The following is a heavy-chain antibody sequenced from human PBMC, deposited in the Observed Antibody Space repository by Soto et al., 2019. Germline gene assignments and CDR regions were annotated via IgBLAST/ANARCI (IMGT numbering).Heavy chain of an antibody. CDR3: ARHLGMVNYYYYGMDV. CDR2: IYYSGST. D-gene: IGHD7-27*01. CDR1: GGSISSSSYY. J-gene: IGHJ6*02. Sequence: QLQLQESGPGLVKPSETLSLTCTVSGGSISSSSYYWGWIRQPPGKGLEWIGSIYYSGSTYYNPSLKSRVTISVDTSKNQFSLRLSSVTAADTAVYYCARHLGMVNYYYYGMDVWGQGTTVTVSS. V-gene: IGHV4-39*01.